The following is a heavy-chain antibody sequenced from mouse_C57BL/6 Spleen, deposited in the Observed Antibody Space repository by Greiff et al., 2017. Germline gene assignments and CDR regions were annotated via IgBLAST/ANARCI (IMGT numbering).Heavy chain of an antibody. J-gene: IGHJ2*01. V-gene: IGHV1-26*01. CDR2: INPNNGGT. CDR3: ARKGDYYGISFDY. D-gene: IGHD1-1*01. CDR1: GYTFTDYY. Sequence: EVQLQQSGPELVKPGASVKISCKASGYTFTDYYMNWVKQSHGKSLEWIGDINPNNGGTSYNQKFKGKATLTVDKSSSTAYMELRSLTSEDSAVYYCARKGDYYGISFDYWGQGTTLTVSS.